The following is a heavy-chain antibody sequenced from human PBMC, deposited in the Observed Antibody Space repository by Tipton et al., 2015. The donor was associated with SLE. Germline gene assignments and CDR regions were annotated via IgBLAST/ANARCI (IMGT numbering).Heavy chain of an antibody. V-gene: IGHV3-7*01. CDR1: GFTFDIYW. CDR3: ARDGRGARGAIRGAFDI. Sequence: SLRLSCAASGFTFDIYWMTWVRQTPGRGLEWVANIKRDGSEKVYVDSVKGRFTISRDNAQNSLYLEMNSLRVEDTAVYYCARDGRGARGAIRGAFDIWGQG. CDR2: IKRDGSEK. J-gene: IGHJ3*02. D-gene: IGHD3-10*01.